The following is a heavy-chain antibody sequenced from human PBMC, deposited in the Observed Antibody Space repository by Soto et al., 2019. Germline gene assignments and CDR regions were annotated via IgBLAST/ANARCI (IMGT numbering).Heavy chain of an antibody. Sequence: GGSLRLSCAASGFTFSSYAMSWVRQAPGKGLEWVSAISGSGGSTYYADSVKGRFTISRDNSKNTLYLQMNSLRAEDTAVYYCAKHVIVVVMGSYWYFDLWGRGTLVTVSS. J-gene: IGHJ2*01. CDR3: AKHVIVVVMGSYWYFDL. CDR1: GFTFSSYA. V-gene: IGHV3-23*01. CDR2: ISGSGGST. D-gene: IGHD3-22*01.